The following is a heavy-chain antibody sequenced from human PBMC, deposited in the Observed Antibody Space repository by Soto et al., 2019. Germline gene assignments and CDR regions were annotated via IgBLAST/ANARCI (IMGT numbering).Heavy chain of an antibody. CDR2: IGAHNGNT. V-gene: IGHV1-18*01. CDR1: GYTFSTYG. Sequence: ASVKVSCKASGYTFSTYGFSWVRQAPGQGLEWMGWIGAHNGNTHLAQKFQDRVTMTTDASTNTAYMELRNLRSDDSAVYYCAREGPIPYYYYGMDVWGQGTTVTVSS. D-gene: IGHD2-21*01. CDR3: AREGPIPYYYYGMDV. J-gene: IGHJ6*02.